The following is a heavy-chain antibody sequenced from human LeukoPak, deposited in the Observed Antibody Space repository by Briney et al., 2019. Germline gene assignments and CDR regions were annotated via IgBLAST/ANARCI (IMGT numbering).Heavy chain of an antibody. CDR3: AKAPVTTCSGAYCYPFDY. J-gene: IGHJ4*02. Sequence: GGSLRLSCAASGFTFSSYEMNWVRQAPGKGLEWVSAISVSGNTYHADSVKGQFTISRDSSKNTLYLQMNRLRAGDAAVYYCAKAPVTTCSGAYCYPFDYWGQGTLVTVSS. D-gene: IGHD2-21*01. CDR1: GFTFSSYE. V-gene: IGHV3-23*01. CDR2: ISVSGNT.